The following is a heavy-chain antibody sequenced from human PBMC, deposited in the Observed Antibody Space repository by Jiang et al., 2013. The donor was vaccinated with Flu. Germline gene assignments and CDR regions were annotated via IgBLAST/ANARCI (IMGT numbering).Heavy chain of an antibody. J-gene: IGHJ6*02. V-gene: IGHV7-4-1*01. CDR2: INTNTGNP. D-gene: IGHD6-19*01. Sequence: QSGSELKKPGASVKVSCKASGYTFTSYAMNWVRQAPGQGLEWMGWINTNTGNPTYAQGFTGRFVFSLDTSVSTAYLQICSLKAEDTAVYYCARSPSLDRVAVAGTAGVYYYGMDVWGQGTTVTVSS. CDR1: GYTFTSYA. CDR3: ARSPSLDRVAVAGTAGVYYYGMDV.